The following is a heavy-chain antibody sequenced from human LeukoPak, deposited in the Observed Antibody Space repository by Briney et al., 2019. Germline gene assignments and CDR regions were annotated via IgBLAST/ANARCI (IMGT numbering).Heavy chain of an antibody. CDR2: IYSGGST. J-gene: IGHJ6*02. V-gene: IGHV3-66*01. CDR1: GFTVSSNY. D-gene: IGHD6-13*01. CDR3: ASEESSFTYYYYGMDV. Sequence: PGGSLRLSCAVSGFTVSSNYMSWVRQAPGKGLEWVSVIYSGGSTYYADSVKGRFTISRDNSKNTLYLQMNSLRAEDTAVYYCASEESSFTYYYYGMDVWGQGTTVTVSS.